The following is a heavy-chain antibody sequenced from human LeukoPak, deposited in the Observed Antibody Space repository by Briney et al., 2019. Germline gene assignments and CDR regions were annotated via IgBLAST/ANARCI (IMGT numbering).Heavy chain of an antibody. CDR2: ISWNSGSI. Sequence: GRSLRLSCAASGFTFDDYAMHWVRQAPGKGLEWVSGISWNSGSIGYADSVKGRFTISRDNAKNSPYLQMNSLRAEDMALYYCAKALESWGQGTLVTVSS. CDR1: GFTFDDYA. CDR3: AKALES. J-gene: IGHJ4*02. V-gene: IGHV3-9*03.